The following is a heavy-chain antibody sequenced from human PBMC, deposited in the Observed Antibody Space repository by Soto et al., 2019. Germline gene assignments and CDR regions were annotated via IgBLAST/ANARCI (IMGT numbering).Heavy chain of an antibody. CDR3: ARENGXGLRTYYYDSSGYYYDY. D-gene: IGHD3-22*01. CDR1: GYTFTGYY. J-gene: IGHJ4*02. CDR2: INPNSGGT. V-gene: IGHV1-2*02. Sequence: ASVKVSCKASGYTFTGYYMHWVRQAPGQGLEWMGWINPNSGGTNYAQKFQGRVTMTRDTSISTAYMELSRLRSDDTAVYYCARENGXGLRTYYYDSSGYYYDYWGQGTLVTVSS.